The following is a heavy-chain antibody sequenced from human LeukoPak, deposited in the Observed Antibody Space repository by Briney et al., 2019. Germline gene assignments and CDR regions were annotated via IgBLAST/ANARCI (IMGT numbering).Heavy chain of an antibody. D-gene: IGHD2-15*01. CDR3: ARSGPPDPYCGGGSCYPRSYYYYGMDV. J-gene: IGHJ6*02. CDR1: GGSFSGYY. Sequence: SETLSLTCAVYGGSFSGYYWSWIRQPPGKGLEWIGGINHSGSTNYNPSLKSRVTISVDTSKNQFSLKLSSVTAADTAVYYCARSGPPDPYCGGGSCYPRSYYYYGMDVWGQGTTVTVSS. CDR2: INHSGST. V-gene: IGHV4-34*01.